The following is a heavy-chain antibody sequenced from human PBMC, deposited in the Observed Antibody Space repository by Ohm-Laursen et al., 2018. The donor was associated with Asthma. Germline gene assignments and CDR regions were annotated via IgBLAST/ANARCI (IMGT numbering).Heavy chain of an antibody. V-gene: IGHV3-30-3*01. CDR2: ISYDGSNK. CDR1: GFTFSSYA. J-gene: IGHJ4*02. CDR3: ARGFAAGTVDY. D-gene: IGHD6-13*01. Sequence: SLRLSCSAPGFTFSSYAMHWVRQAPGKGLEWVAVISYDGSNKYYADSVKGRFTISRDNSKNTLYLQMNSLRAEDTAVYYCARGFAAGTVDYWGQGTLVTVSS.